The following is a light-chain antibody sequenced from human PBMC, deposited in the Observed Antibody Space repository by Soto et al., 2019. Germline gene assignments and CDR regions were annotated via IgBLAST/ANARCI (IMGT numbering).Light chain of an antibody. CDR2: GAS. CDR3: QHYGSSLIT. J-gene: IGKJ5*01. Sequence: DLQMTQSPSSLSASVGDRVTSTCRASLNIGDSLSWFQQKAGKPNTQLIYGASALQSGVTVRFSGSGSGTDFTLTISSLQPEDFAVYFCQHYGSSLITVGPGTRLEIK. CDR1: LNIGDS. V-gene: IGKV1-16*01.